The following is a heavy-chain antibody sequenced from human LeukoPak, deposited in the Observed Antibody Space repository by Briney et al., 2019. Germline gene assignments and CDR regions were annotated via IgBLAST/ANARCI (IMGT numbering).Heavy chain of an antibody. CDR2: ISSGGGTI. J-gene: IGHJ3*02. CDR1: GFIFTDYY. Sequence: GGSLRLSCAASGFIFTDYYMSWIREAPGKGLEWVSYISSGGGTISYADSLKGRFTISRDNAKKSLYLQMDSLRAEDTAVYYCATTRYPNIFDIWGQGTMVAVSS. V-gene: IGHV3-11*01. D-gene: IGHD3-9*01. CDR3: ATTRYPNIFDI.